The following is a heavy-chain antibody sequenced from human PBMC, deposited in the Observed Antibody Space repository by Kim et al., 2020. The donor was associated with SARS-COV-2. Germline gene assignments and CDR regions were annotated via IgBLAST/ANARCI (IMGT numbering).Heavy chain of an antibody. D-gene: IGHD6-13*01. Sequence: GGSLRLSCAASGFTFSNAWMSWVRQAPGKGLEWVGRIKSKTDGGTTDYAAPVKGRFTISRDDSKNTLYLQMNSLKTEDTAVYYCTTAITGYSSSWYKLFDYWGQGTLVTVSS. V-gene: IGHV3-15*01. J-gene: IGHJ4*02. CDR3: TTAITGYSSSWYKLFDY. CDR1: GFTFSNAW. CDR2: IKSKTDGGTT.